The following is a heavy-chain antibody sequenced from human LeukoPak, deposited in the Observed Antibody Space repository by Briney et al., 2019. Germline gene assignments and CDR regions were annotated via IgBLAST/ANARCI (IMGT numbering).Heavy chain of an antibody. D-gene: IGHD3-3*01. CDR1: GYTFTGYY. V-gene: IGHV1-2*02. CDR2: INPNSGGT. Sequence: ASVKVSCKASGYTFTGYYMHWVRQAPGQGLELMGWINPNSGGTNYAQKFQGRVTMTRDTSASTAYMELSSLRSEDMAVYYCARAGGNFDFWSGQYYFDYWGQGTLVTVSS. CDR3: ARAGGNFDFWSGQYYFDY. J-gene: IGHJ4*02.